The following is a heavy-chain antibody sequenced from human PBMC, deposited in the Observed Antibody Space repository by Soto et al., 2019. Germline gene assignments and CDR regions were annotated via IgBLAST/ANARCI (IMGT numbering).Heavy chain of an antibody. CDR2: IIPIFGTA. J-gene: IGHJ5*02. D-gene: IGHD6-13*01. V-gene: IGHV1-69*01. Sequence: QVQLVQSGAEVKKPGSSVKVSCKASGGTFSSYAISWVRQAPGQGLEWMGGIIPIFGTANYAQKFQGRVTITADEATSTAYMELSSLGSEDTAVYYCARDGGQQLVPPYNWFDPWGQGTLVTVSS. CDR3: ARDGGQQLVPPYNWFDP. CDR1: GGTFSSYA.